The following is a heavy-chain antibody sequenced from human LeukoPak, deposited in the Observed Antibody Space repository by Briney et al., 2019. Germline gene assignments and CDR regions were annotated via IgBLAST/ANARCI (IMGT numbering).Heavy chain of an antibody. CDR2: INPDSGGT. D-gene: IGHD2-21*02. CDR1: GYTFSGYY. Sequence: ASVKVSCKASGYTFSGYYMDWVRQAPGQGLEWTGQINPDSGGTNYAQKFQGRVTMTRDTSISTAYMELSRLRSDDTAVYYCATARGGYYYYYMDVWGKGTTVTVSS. J-gene: IGHJ6*03. V-gene: IGHV1-2*06. CDR3: ATARGGYYYYYMDV.